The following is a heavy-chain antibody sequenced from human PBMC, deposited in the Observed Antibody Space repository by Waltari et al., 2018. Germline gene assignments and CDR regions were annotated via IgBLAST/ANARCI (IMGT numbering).Heavy chain of an antibody. D-gene: IGHD1-26*01. CDR2: INRDGSEK. CDR1: GFTFSIYW. J-gene: IGHJ4*02. CDR3: ARYSGNYGGFDY. V-gene: IGHV3-7*01. Sequence: EVQLVESGGGLVQPGGSLRPSCAASGFTFSIYWMSWVRQAPGKGLEWVANINRDGSEKYYVDSVKGRFTISRDNAKNSLYLQMNSLRADDTAVYYCARYSGNYGGFDYWGQGTLVTVSS.